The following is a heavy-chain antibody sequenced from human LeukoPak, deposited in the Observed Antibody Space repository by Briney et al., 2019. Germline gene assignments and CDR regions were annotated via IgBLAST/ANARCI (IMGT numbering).Heavy chain of an antibody. CDR1: GFTFSSYP. CDR2: ISYDGSNK. Sequence: GGSLRLSCAASGFTFSSYPMHWVRQAPGKGLEWVAVISYDGSNKYYADSVKGRFTISRDNSKNTLYLQMNSLKAEDTAVYYCARGVDGDYFDYWGQGTLVTVSS. J-gene: IGHJ4*02. V-gene: IGHV3-30*04. D-gene: IGHD2-15*01. CDR3: ARGVDGDYFDY.